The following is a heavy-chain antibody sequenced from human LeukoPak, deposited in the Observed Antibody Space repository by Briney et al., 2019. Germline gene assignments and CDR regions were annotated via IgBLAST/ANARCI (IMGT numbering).Heavy chain of an antibody. CDR2: IYYSGST. J-gene: IGHJ6*02. Sequence: SETLSLTCTVSGGSISSNSYYWGWIRQPPGKGLEWIGSIYYSGSTYYNPSLKSRVTISVDTSKNQFSLKLSSVTAADTAVYYCARDRGSSGWTRYYYYGMDVWGQGTTVTVS. V-gene: IGHV4-39*07. D-gene: IGHD6-19*01. CDR1: GGSISSNSYY. CDR3: ARDRGSSGWTRYYYYGMDV.